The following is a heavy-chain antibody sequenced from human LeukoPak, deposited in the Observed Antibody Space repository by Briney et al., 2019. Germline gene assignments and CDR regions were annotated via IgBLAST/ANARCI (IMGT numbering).Heavy chain of an antibody. Sequence: GGSLRLSCAASGFTFSSYAMSWVRQAPGKGLEWVSAISGSGGSTYYADSVKGRFTISRDNSKNTLYLRMNSLRAEDTAVYYCAKDGLEYYGSGSNHWGQGTLVTVSS. V-gene: IGHV3-23*01. J-gene: IGHJ4*02. CDR1: GFTFSSYA. D-gene: IGHD3-10*01. CDR3: AKDGLEYYGSGSNH. CDR2: ISGSGGST.